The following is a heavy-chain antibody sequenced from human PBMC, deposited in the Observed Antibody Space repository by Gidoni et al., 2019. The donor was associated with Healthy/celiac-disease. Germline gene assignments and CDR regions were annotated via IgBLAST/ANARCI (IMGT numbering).Heavy chain of an antibody. CDR2: IWYDGSNK. V-gene: IGHV3-30*04. CDR3: ARGAFNGGNVLDY. J-gene: IGHJ4*02. D-gene: IGHD2-8*01. CDR1: GYNFGSYA. Sequence: QVQLVESGGGVVQAGRSLRLSCAASGYNFGSYAMHWVRQAPRKGLEWVALIWYDGSNKYYADSVKGRFTIARDNSKNTVFLQMNSLRTEDTALYYCARGAFNGGNVLDYWGQGTLVAVSS.